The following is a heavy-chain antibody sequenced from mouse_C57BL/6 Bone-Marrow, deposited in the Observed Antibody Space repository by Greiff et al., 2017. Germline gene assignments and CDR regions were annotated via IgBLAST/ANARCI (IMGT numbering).Heavy chain of an antibody. J-gene: IGHJ1*03. D-gene: IGHD1-1*01. CDR2: INPSSGYT. CDR1: GYTFTSYT. Sequence: VKLQQSGAELARPGASVKMSCKASGYTFTSYTMHWVKQRPGQGLEWIGYINPSSGYTKYNQKFKDKATLTADKSSSTAYMQLSSLTSEDSAVYYCARGPVVPFDVWGTGTTVTVSS. CDR3: ARGPVVPFDV. V-gene: IGHV1-4*01.